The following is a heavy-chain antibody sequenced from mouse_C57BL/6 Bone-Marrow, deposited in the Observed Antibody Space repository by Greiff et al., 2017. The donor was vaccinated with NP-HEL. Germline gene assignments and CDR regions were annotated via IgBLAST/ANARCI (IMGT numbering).Heavy chain of an antibody. D-gene: IGHD3-2*02. CDR1: GFTFSDAW. CDR3: TRGAQATWFAY. V-gene: IGHV6-6*01. CDR2: IRNKANNHAT. J-gene: IGHJ3*01. Sequence: EVQLQESGGGLVQPGGSMKLSCAASGFTFSDAWMDWVRQSPEKGLEWVAEIRNKANNHATYYAESVKGRFTISRDDSKSSVYLQMNSLRAEDTGIYYCTRGAQATWFAYWGQGTLVTVSA.